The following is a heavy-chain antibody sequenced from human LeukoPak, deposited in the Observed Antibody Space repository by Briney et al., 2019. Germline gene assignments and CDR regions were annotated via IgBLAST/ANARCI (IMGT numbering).Heavy chain of an antibody. CDR2: INPSGGST. D-gene: IGHD3-22*01. J-gene: IGHJ4*02. CDR1: GYTFTSYY. V-gene: IGHV1-46*01. Sequence: AAVKVSCKASGYTFTSYYMHWVRQAPGQGLEWMGIINPSGGSTGHAQKFQGRVTTTRDTSTSTVYMELSSLRSEDTAVYYCARDPHYYDSSGYEYYCDYWGQGTLVTVSS. CDR3: ARDPHYYDSSGYEYYCDY.